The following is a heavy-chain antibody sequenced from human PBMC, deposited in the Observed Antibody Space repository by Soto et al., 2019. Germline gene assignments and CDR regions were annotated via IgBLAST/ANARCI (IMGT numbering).Heavy chain of an antibody. J-gene: IGHJ4*02. D-gene: IGHD2-2*01. V-gene: IGHV4-39*01. CDR2: IYYSGST. CDR1: GGSISSSNSY. Sequence: QLQLQESGPGLVKPSETLSLTCTVSGGSISSSNSYWGWVRQPPGKGLEGIGSIYYSGSTYYNPSLKGRASISVDTSKNQFTRRLSPVPAADPAVYYCARRGFMGPSTIDYWGQGTLVTVSS. CDR3: ARRGFMGPSTIDY.